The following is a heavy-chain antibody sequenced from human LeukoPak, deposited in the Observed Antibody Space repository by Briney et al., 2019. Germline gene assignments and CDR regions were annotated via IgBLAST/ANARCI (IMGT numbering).Heavy chain of an antibody. CDR1: GFTFNNAW. Sequence: NSGVSLRLSCAASGFTFNNAWMSWVRQAPGKGLEWVGRIKSKTNDETTDYAAPVKGRFTISRDDSKNTLYLQMNSLKTEDTAVYYCTAGTGYSDHDYWGQGTLVTVSS. CDR3: TAGTGYSDHDY. CDR2: IKSKTNDETT. J-gene: IGHJ4*02. D-gene: IGHD5-12*01. V-gene: IGHV3-15*01.